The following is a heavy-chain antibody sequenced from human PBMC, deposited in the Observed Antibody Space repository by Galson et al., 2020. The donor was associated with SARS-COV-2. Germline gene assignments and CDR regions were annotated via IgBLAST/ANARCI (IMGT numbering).Heavy chain of an antibody. V-gene: IGHV3-64D*08. Sequence: GESLKISCSASGFTFSYFSMHWVRQCPGKGLEYISAISSNGASTYYAESVKGRFTLSRDNSKNTLYLQISSLRPEDAAVYYCVKGLGAGFDPFDVWGQGTVVNVSS. CDR3: VKGLGAGFDPFDV. CDR2: ISSNGAST. CDR1: GFTFSYFS. J-gene: IGHJ3*01. D-gene: IGHD3-10*01.